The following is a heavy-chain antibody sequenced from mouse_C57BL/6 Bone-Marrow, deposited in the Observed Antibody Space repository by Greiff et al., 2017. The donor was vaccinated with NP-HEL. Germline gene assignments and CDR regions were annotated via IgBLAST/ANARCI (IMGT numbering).Heavy chain of an antibody. J-gene: IGHJ2*01. V-gene: IGHV1-61*01. CDR1: GYTFTSYW. CDR3: ARGGITTVVATQWNYFDY. CDR2: IYPSDSET. Sequence: VKLQQPGAELVRPGSSVKLSCKASGYTFTSYWMDWVKQRPGQGLEWIGNIYPSDSETHYNQKFKDKATLTVDKSSSTAYMPLSSLTSEDSAVYYCARGGITTVVATQWNYFDYWGQGTTLTVSS. D-gene: IGHD1-1*01.